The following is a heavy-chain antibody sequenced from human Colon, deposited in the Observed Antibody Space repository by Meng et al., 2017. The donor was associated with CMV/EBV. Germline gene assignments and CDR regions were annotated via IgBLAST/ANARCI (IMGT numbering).Heavy chain of an antibody. V-gene: IGHV3-30*02. J-gene: IGHJ4*02. CDR1: GFTFSSYG. Sequence: GESLKISCAASGFTFSSYGMHWVRQAPGKGLEWVAFIRYDGSNKYYADSVKGRFTISRDNSKNTLYLQMNSLRAEDTAEYYCAKDASGRNDYWGQGTLVTVSS. D-gene: IGHD3-10*01. CDR3: AKDASGRNDY. CDR2: IRYDGSNK.